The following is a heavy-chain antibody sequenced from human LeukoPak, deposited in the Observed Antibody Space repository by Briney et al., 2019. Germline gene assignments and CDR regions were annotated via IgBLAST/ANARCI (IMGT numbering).Heavy chain of an antibody. CDR1: GGTFSSYA. V-gene: IGHV1-69*13. CDR2: IIPIFGTA. CDR3: ARAFPPYSSGWFTYFGY. Sequence: ASVKVSCKASGGTFSSYAISWVRQAPGQGLEWMGGIIPIFGTANYAQKFQGRVTITADESTSTAYMELSSLRSEDTAVYYCARAFPPYSSGWFTYFGYWGQGTLVTVSS. J-gene: IGHJ4*02. D-gene: IGHD6-19*01.